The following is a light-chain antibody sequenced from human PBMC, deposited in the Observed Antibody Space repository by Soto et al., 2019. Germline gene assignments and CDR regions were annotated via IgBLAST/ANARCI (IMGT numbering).Light chain of an antibody. CDR1: QSVSSTY. CDR3: QQYVSSPLYT. CDR2: GAS. V-gene: IGKV3-20*01. J-gene: IGKJ2*01. Sequence: EIVLTQSPGTLSLSPGKRATLSCRASQSVSSTYLAWYQQKPGQAPRLLIYGASSRATGIPDRFSGSGSGTDFTLTISRLEPEDFAVYYCQQYVSSPLYTFGQGTKLEIK.